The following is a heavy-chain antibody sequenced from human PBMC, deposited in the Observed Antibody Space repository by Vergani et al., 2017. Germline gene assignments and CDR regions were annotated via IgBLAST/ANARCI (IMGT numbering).Heavy chain of an antibody. V-gene: IGHV4-59*01. CDR2: IYYSGST. J-gene: IGHJ4*02. D-gene: IGHD6-13*01. Sequence: QVQLQESGPGLVKPSETLSLTCTVSGGSISSYYWSWIRQPPGKGLEWIGYIYYSGSTNYNPSLKSRVTISVDTSKNQFSLKLSSVNAADTAVYYCARATPSDGTNDYWGQGTLVTVSS. CDR3: ARATPSDGTNDY. CDR1: GGSISSYY.